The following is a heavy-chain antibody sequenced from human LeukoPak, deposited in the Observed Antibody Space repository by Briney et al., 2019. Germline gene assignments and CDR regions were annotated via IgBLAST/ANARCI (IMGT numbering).Heavy chain of an antibody. CDR1: GGSISRYY. CDR3: ARDSGTTGEVKFDP. D-gene: IGHD3-10*01. CDR2: IYNGGII. J-gene: IGHJ5*02. Sequence: SETLSLTCTVSGGSISRYYWSWIRQPAGKRLEWIGRIYNGGIITYNPSLKSRVTMSIDTSNNQFSLRLRFVTAADTAVYYCARDSGTTGEVKFDPWGQGTLVTVSS. V-gene: IGHV4-4*07.